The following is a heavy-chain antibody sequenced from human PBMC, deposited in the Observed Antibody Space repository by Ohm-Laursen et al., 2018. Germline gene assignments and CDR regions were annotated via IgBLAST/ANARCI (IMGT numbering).Heavy chain of an antibody. V-gene: IGHV3-48*04. CDR1: GFTFSSYS. Sequence: SLRLSCAASGFTFSSYSTIWVRQAPGKGLEWLSYISSSSTIAYADSVKGRFTISRDNAKNSLYLQMNSLRAEDTAVYYCARDLSLYYDFWSGPDYWGQGTLVTVSS. D-gene: IGHD3-3*01. CDR2: ISSSSTI. J-gene: IGHJ4*02. CDR3: ARDLSLYYDFWSGPDY.